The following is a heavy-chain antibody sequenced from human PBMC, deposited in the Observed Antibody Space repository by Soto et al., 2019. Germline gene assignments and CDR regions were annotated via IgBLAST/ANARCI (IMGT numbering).Heavy chain of an antibody. CDR3: ARASRYCTNGVCYRDGRRDYYYYMDV. CDR1: GGSFSGYY. J-gene: IGHJ6*03. CDR2: INHSGST. D-gene: IGHD2-8*01. Sequence: QVQLQQWGAGLLKPSETLSLTCAVYGGSFSGYYWSWIRQPPGKGLEWIGEINHSGSTNYNPSLKNRVTISVDTSKNQFSLKLSSVTAADTAVYYCARASRYCTNGVCYRDGRRDYYYYMDVWGKGTTVTVSS. V-gene: IGHV4-34*01.